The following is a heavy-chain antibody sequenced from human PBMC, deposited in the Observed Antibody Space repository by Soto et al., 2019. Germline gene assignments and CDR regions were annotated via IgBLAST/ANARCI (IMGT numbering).Heavy chain of an antibody. Sequence: SETLSLTCAVSGGSISSGGYSWSWIRQPPGKGLEWIGYIYHSGSTYYNPSLKSRVAISVDRSKNQFSLKLSSVTAADTAVYYCARAWNPAAAGNLDYWGQRTLVTVSS. CDR1: GGSISSGGYS. V-gene: IGHV4-30-2*01. CDR3: ARAWNPAAAGNLDY. D-gene: IGHD6-13*01. CDR2: IYHSGST. J-gene: IGHJ4*02.